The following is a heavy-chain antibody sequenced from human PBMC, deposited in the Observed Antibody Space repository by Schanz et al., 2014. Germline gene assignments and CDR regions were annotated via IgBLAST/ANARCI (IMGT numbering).Heavy chain of an antibody. J-gene: IGHJ4*02. CDR3: ARGGYSSGWYDRDIAHFDY. V-gene: IGHV1-46*01. D-gene: IGHD6-19*01. CDR1: GYTFTSDS. CDR2: INLSGGST. Sequence: QVQLVQSGAEVKKPGASVKVSCKASGYTFTSDSMHWVRQAPGQGLEWMGMINLSGGSTNNAQKFQGRLTMTRDTSTSTVYMELSSLRSEDTAVYYCARGGYSSGWYDRDIAHFDYWGQGTLVTVSS.